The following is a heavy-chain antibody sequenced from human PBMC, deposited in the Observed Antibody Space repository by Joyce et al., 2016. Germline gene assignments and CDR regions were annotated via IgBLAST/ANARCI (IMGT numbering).Heavy chain of an antibody. CDR3: ARVRDYYGSGSQPLDY. J-gene: IGHJ4*02. CDR1: KFTFSNYG. D-gene: IGHD3-10*01. Sequence: EVQLVESGGGLVQPGGSLSLSCAAYKFTFSNYGMSWVRQAPGKWLEWVANIKQDGSEKYYVDSVKGRFTISRDNAKNSLYLQMNSLRAEDTAVYYCARVRDYYGSGSQPLDYWGQGTLVTVSS. V-gene: IGHV3-7*01. CDR2: IKQDGSEK.